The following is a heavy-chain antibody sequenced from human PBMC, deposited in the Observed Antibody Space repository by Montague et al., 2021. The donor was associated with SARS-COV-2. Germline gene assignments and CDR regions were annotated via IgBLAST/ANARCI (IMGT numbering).Heavy chain of an antibody. CDR1: GDSIRSSDYS. J-gene: IGHJ4*02. CDR3: ATRTRYPQNDFGF. CDR2: IYNGGTT. D-gene: IGHD2-15*01. Sequence: SETLSLTCTASGDSIRSSDYSWGWVRQPPGKGLEWIGNIYNGGTTFYNPSLRSRVTIFVDTSKNQFSLKLSSVTAADTAVYYCATRTRYPQNDFGFWGQGTLVTVSS. V-gene: IGHV4-39*01.